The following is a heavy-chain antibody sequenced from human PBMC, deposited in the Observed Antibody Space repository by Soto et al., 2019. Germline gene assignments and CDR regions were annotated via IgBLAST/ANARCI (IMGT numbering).Heavy chain of an antibody. CDR3: ASRVLGYSSSWRTFGI. CDR2: IIPTVGMA. CDR1: GGTFSSNL. V-gene: IGHV1-69*04. Sequence: QVQLVQSGAEVKKPGSSVKVSCKASGGTFSSNLISWVRQAPGQGLEWMGRIIPTVGMANYAQKFRGRVTISADKFTNTAYMELSSLRSEDSAVFFCASRVLGYSSSWRTFGIWGQGTMVIVSS. D-gene: IGHD6-13*01. J-gene: IGHJ3*02.